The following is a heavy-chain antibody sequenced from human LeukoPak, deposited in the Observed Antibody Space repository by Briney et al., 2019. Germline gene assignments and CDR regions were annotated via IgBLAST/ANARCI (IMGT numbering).Heavy chain of an antibody. CDR2: ISYDGSKE. CDR3: TKDYCGKFCSAV. Sequence: GGSLRLSCAASGFTFSRYAMHWVRQAPGKGLEWVAVISYDGSKEYYADSVKGRFTISRDNSKNTLYLQMNSLRAEDTAKYYCTKDYCGKFCSAVWGQGTTVTVSS. V-gene: IGHV3-30-3*01. CDR1: GFTFSRYA. J-gene: IGHJ6*02. D-gene: IGHD3-9*01.